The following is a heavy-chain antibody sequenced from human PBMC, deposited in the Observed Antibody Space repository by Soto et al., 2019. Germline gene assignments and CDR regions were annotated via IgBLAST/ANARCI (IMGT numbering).Heavy chain of an antibody. J-gene: IGHJ4*02. CDR3: ARQLITIFGVVIGTPPDY. CDR2: IYYSGST. CDR1: GGSISSSSYY. Sequence: PSETLSLTCTVSGGSISSSSYYWGWIRQPPGKGLEWIGSIYYSGSTYYNPSLKSRVTISVDTSKNQFSLKLSSVTAADTAVYYCARQLITIFGVVIGTPPDYWGQGTLVT. V-gene: IGHV4-39*01. D-gene: IGHD3-3*01.